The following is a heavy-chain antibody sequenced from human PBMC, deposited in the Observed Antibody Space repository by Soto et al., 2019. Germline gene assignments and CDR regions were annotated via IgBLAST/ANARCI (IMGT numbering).Heavy chain of an antibody. V-gene: IGHV4-59*08. CDR3: ARHVPAATPYNWFDP. J-gene: IGHJ5*02. Sequence: SETLSLTCTVSGGSISSYYWSWIRQPPGKGLEWIGYIYYSGSTNYNPSLKSRVTISVDTSKNQFSLKLSSVTAADTAVYYCARHVPAATPYNWFDPWGQGTLVTVSS. D-gene: IGHD2-2*01. CDR1: GGSISSYY. CDR2: IYYSGST.